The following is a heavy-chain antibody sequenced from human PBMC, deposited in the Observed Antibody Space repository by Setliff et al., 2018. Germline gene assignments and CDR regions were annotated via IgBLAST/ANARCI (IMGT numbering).Heavy chain of an antibody. J-gene: IGHJ6*02. D-gene: IGHD3-10*01. CDR2: ISRSSTYI. V-gene: IGHV3-21*01. CDR3: ARDLDYGSGRIDMDV. CDR1: GFTFSTHS. Sequence: GGSLRLSCAASGFTFSTHSMNWVRQAPGKGLEWVSSISRSSTYIYYADSMKGRFTISRDNAKNSLYLQMNSLRAEDTAVYYCARDLDYGSGRIDMDVWGQGTTVTVSS.